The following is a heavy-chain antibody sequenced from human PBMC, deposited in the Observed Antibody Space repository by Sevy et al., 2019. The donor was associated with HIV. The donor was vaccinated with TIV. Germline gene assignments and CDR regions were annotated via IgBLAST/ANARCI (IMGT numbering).Heavy chain of an antibody. D-gene: IGHD3-22*01. Sequence: GGSLRLSCAASGFTFTEFVMSWVRQSPGKGREWVSTINSGGGSTYYADSVKGRFTISRDNSQNTLDLQMNSLRAEDTAVYYCAKDVVGGYYDSSGYSDHWGQGTLVTVSS. V-gene: IGHV3-23*01. CDR1: GFTFTEFV. CDR3: AKDVVGGYYDSSGYSDH. CDR2: INSGGGST. J-gene: IGHJ4*02.